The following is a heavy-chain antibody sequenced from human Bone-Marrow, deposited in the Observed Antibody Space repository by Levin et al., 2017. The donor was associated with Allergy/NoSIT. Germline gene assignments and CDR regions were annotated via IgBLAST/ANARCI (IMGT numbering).Heavy chain of an antibody. CDR1: GFTFDDYA. CDR2: ISWNSGSI. Sequence: PGGSLRLSCAASGFTFDDYAMHWVRQAPGKGLEWVSGISWNSGSIGYADSVKGRFTISRDNAKNSLYLQMNSLRAEDTALYYCAKDRYGGNSYYYYGMDVWGQGTTVTVSS. D-gene: IGHD4-23*01. CDR3: AKDRYGGNSYYYYGMDV. J-gene: IGHJ6*02. V-gene: IGHV3-9*01.